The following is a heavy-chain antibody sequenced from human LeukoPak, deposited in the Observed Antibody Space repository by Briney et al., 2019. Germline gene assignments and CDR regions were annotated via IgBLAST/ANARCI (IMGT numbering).Heavy chain of an antibody. V-gene: IGHV3-48*04. J-gene: IGHJ6*04. Sequence: GGALRLSCAASGFTFSSYSMNWVRQAPGKGLEWVPYISSSGSTIYYADSVKGRFTISRDNAKNSLYLQMNSLRAEDTAVYYCAELGITMIGGVWGKGTTVTISS. D-gene: IGHD3-10*02. CDR1: GFTFSSYS. CDR3: AELGITMIGGV. CDR2: ISSSGSTI.